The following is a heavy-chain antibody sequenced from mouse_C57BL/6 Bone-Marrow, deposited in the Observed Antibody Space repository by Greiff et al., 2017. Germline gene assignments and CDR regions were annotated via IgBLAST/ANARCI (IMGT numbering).Heavy chain of an antibody. D-gene: IGHD3-2*02. J-gene: IGHJ2*01. CDR1: GYTFTNYW. CDR3: ARKTAQADIDY. CDR2: IYPGGGCT. V-gene: IGHV1-63*01. Sequence: VQLQQSGAELVRPGTSVKMSCKASGYTFTNYWIGWAKQRPGHGLAWIGDIYPGGGCTNYNEKFKGKATLTADKSSSTAYMQFSSLTSEDSAIDDGARKTAQADIDYWGQGTTLTVSS.